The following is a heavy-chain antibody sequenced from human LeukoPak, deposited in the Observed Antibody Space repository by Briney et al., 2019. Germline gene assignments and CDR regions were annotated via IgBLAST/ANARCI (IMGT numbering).Heavy chain of an antibody. CDR3: AREYTVTTTNDALDI. CDR2: IIPIFGTA. Sequence: ASVKVSCKASGGTFSSYAISWVRQAPGQGLEWMGGIIPIFGTANYAQKFQGRVTITADESTSTAYMELSSLRSEDTAVYYCAREYTVTTTNDALDIWGQGTMVTVSS. D-gene: IGHD4-17*01. V-gene: IGHV1-69*13. CDR1: GGTFSSYA. J-gene: IGHJ3*02.